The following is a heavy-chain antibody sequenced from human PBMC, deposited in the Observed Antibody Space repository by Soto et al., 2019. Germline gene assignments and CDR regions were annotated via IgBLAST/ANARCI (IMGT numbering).Heavy chain of an antibody. CDR3: ARIASAGRGWDV. V-gene: IGHV3-7*01. CDR1: GFTFSSYW. Sequence: EVQLVESGGGLVQPGGSLRLSCVASGFTFSSYWMSWVRQAQVKGLEWVGNIKQDGSEKNYVDFVKGRFTISRDNAKNSLYLQMNSLRAEDTAVYYCARIASAGRGWDVWGQGTTVVVSS. D-gene: IGHD6-13*01. J-gene: IGHJ6*02. CDR2: IKQDGSEK.